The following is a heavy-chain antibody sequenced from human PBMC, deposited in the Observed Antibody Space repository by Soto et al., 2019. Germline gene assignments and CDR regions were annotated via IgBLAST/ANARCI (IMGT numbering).Heavy chain of an antibody. Sequence: SETLSLTCTVSGGSINNYYWSWIRQPPGKGLEWIAYIYYTGSTNYNPSLKSRVTISVDTSKNQFSLKLSSVTAADTAVYYCARQSLDCSGGSCYTYYFAYWGQGTLVTVSS. CDR2: IYYTGST. CDR3: ARQSLDCSGGSCYTYYFAY. J-gene: IGHJ4*02. D-gene: IGHD2-15*01. V-gene: IGHV4-59*08. CDR1: GGSINNYY.